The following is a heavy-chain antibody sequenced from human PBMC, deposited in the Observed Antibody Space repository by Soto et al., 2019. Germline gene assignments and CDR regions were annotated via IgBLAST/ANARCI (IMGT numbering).Heavy chain of an antibody. CDR1: GGTFSSYA. CDR3: ARLYYDFWSGYYFYNSFDP. Sequence: SVKVSCKASGGTFSSYAISWVRQAPGQGLEWMGGIIPIFGTASYAQKFQGRVTITADESTSTAYMELSSLRSEDTAVYYCARLYYDFWSGYYFYNSFDPWGQGALVTVSS. J-gene: IGHJ5*02. V-gene: IGHV1-69*13. CDR2: IIPIFGTA. D-gene: IGHD3-3*01.